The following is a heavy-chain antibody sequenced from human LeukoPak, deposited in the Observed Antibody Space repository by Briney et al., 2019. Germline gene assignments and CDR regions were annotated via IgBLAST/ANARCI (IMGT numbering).Heavy chain of an antibody. CDR1: GFTFSSYA. Sequence: GGSLRLSCAASGFTFSSYAMSWVRQAPGKGLEWVSAISGSGGSTYYADSVKGPFAISRDNSKKTLYLQMNSLRAEDTAVYYCAKVRLGYCSGGSCTGGFDPWGQGTLVTVSS. V-gene: IGHV3-23*01. CDR2: ISGSGGST. J-gene: IGHJ5*02. CDR3: AKVRLGYCSGGSCTGGFDP. D-gene: IGHD2-15*01.